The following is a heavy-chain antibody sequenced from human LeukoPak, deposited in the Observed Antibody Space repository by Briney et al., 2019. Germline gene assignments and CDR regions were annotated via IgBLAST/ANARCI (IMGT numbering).Heavy chain of an antibody. J-gene: IGHJ4*02. CDR1: DYTFSSYG. Sequence: ASVKVSCKASDYTFSSYGISWVRQAPGQGLEWMGWISAYNGNTNYAQKLQGRVAMTTDTSTSTAYMELTSLRSDDTAVYYCARARAAAAPFDYWGQGTLVTVSS. CDR2: ISAYNGNT. D-gene: IGHD6-13*01. CDR3: ARARAAAAPFDY. V-gene: IGHV1-18*01.